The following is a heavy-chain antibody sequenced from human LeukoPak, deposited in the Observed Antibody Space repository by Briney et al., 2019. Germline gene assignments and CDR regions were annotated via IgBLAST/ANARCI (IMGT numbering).Heavy chain of an antibody. D-gene: IGHD5-12*01. CDR1: GLIFSNYG. J-gene: IGHJ5*01. V-gene: IGHV3-33*01. CDR3: ARDERGVDNRFDS. CDR2: ICHDGSNK. Sequence: GRSLRLSCAASGLIFSNYGMHWVRQAPGKGLEWVAGICHDGSNKYYADSVKGRFTISRDNSKNMLYLQMSSLRVEDTALYYCARDERGVDNRFDSWGQGTLVTVYS.